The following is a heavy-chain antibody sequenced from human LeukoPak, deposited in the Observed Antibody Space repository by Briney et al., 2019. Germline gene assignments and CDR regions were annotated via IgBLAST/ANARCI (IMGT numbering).Heavy chain of an antibody. CDR2: IIPIFGTA. D-gene: IGHD3-16*01. CDR1: GGTFSSYA. Sequence: GASVKVSYKASGGTFSSYAISWVRQAPGQGLEWMGGIIPIFGTANYAQKFQDRVIMTTDTSTSTAYMELRSLESDDTAVYYCARDRGGRGLDPWGQGTLVTVSS. V-gene: IGHV1-69*05. CDR3: ARDRGGRGLDP. J-gene: IGHJ5*02.